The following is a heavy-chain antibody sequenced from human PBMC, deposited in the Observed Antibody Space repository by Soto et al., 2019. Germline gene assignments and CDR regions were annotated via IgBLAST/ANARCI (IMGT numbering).Heavy chain of an antibody. J-gene: IGHJ4*02. CDR2: ISGSGST. D-gene: IGHD5-18*01. CDR1: GFTFSNYA. Sequence: LRLSCAASGFTFSNYAMSWVRQTPEKGLEWVSAISGSGSTYYADSVKGRFTISRDNSKNTLYLQMNSLRPEDTAVYYCAKARAPGYSYGYGFDHWGQGTLVTVSS. V-gene: IGHV3-23*01. CDR3: AKARAPGYSYGYGFDH.